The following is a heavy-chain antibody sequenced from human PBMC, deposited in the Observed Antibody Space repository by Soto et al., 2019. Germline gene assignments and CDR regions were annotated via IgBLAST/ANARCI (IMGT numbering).Heavy chain of an antibody. CDR1: GGTFSSYA. Sequence: SVKVSCKASGGTFSSYAISWVRQAPGQGLDWMGGIIPIFGTANYAQKFQGRVTITADESTSTAYMELSSLRSEDTAVYYCARLVLSGYSSGWYPRRFDYWGQGTLVTVSS. J-gene: IGHJ4*02. CDR2: IIPIFGTA. D-gene: IGHD6-19*01. CDR3: ARLVLSGYSSGWYPRRFDY. V-gene: IGHV1-69*13.